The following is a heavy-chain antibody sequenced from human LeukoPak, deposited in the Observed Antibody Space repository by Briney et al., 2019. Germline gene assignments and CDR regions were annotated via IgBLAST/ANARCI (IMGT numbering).Heavy chain of an antibody. D-gene: IGHD6-19*01. J-gene: IGHJ4*02. V-gene: IGHV4-61*05. CDR3: ARHYIAVDQYFDY. CDR1: GGSISSSSYY. Sequence: SETLSLTCTVSGGSISSSSYYWSWIRQPPGKGLEWIGYIYYSGSTNYNPSLKSRVTISVDTSKNQFSLKLSSVTAADTAVYYCARHYIAVDQYFDYWGQGTLVTVSS. CDR2: IYYSGST.